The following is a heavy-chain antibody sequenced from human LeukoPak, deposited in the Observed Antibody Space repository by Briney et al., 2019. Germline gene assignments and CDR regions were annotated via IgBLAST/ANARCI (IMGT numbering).Heavy chain of an antibody. J-gene: IGHJ3*02. CDR3: AKDPNGDYVGAFDS. Sequence: GGSLRLSCTASAISFSSYAMTWLRQAPGKGLEWVSGIHGSGGVTYYADSVKGRFTISRDNSKKTLYLQMNSLRVDDTAVYYCAKDPNGDYVGAFDSWGQGTMVTVSS. D-gene: IGHD4-17*01. CDR2: IHGSGGVT. CDR1: AISFSSYA. V-gene: IGHV3-23*01.